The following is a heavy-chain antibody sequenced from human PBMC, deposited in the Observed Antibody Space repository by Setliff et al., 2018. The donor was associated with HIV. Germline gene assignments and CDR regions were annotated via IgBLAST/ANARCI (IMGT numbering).Heavy chain of an antibody. Sequence: SETLSLTCTVSGGSISSYYWSWIRQPPGKGLEWIGYIYTSGSTNYNPSLKSRVTMSIDMSKNQFSLKLTSVTAADTAVYFCARRIDNSGTFPDKNWFDTWGQGSLVTVSS. J-gene: IGHJ5*02. D-gene: IGHD3-10*01. CDR1: GGSISSYY. V-gene: IGHV4-4*09. CDR3: ARRIDNSGTFPDKNWFDT. CDR2: IYTSGST.